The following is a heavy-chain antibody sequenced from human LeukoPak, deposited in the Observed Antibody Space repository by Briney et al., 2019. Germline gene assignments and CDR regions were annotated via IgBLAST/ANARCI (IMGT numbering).Heavy chain of an antibody. CDR1: GGSISSYY. Sequence: SETLSLTCTVSGGSISSYYWSWIRQPPGKGLEWIGYIYYSGSTNYNPSLKSRVTISVDTSKNQFSLKLSSVTAADTAVYYCAGGLERGELSPPDYWGQGTLVTVSS. J-gene: IGHJ4*02. V-gene: IGHV4-59*08. CDR2: IYYSGST. CDR3: AGGLERGELSPPDY. D-gene: IGHD3-16*02.